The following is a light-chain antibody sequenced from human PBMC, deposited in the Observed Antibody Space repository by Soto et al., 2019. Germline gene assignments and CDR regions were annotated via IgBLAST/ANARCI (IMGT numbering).Light chain of an antibody. V-gene: IGLV2-14*01. Sequence: QSALTQPASVSGSPGQSITISCTGTSRDVGGYNYVSWYQQHPGKAPKLMIYEVSNRPSGASNRFSGSKSGNTASLTISGLQGEDEADYYCSSYASTSTVLFGGGTKLTVL. CDR2: EVS. CDR1: SRDVGGYNY. J-gene: IGLJ2*01. CDR3: SSYASTSTVL.